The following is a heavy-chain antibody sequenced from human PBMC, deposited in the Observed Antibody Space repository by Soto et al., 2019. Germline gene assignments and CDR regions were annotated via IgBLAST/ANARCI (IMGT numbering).Heavy chain of an antibody. CDR2: SYSGGSA. Sequence: EVQLVESGGDLVQPGGSLRLSCVASGFTVSGNYMIWVRQAPGKGLEWVSLSYSGGSAYYADSVKGRFTVSRDNSKNTLYLQINSLRAEGTAVYYCASRSVPTMSWFFDLWGRGSLVTVSS. CDR3: ASRSVPTMSWFFDL. J-gene: IGHJ2*01. V-gene: IGHV3-66*01. CDR1: GFTVSGNY. D-gene: IGHD5-12*01.